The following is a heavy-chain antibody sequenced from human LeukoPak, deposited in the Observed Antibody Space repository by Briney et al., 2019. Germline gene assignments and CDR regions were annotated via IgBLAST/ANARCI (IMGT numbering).Heavy chain of an antibody. CDR3: ARERRIGYCSSTSCYGSDYYYYYYMDV. D-gene: IGHD2-2*01. CDR1: GGSISSDNYY. J-gene: IGHJ6*03. Sequence: SQTLSLTCTVSGGSISSDNYYWSWIRQPAGKGLEWIGRIYSSGSTNYNPSLKSRVTISVDTSNNQFSLKLSSVTAADTAVYYCARERRIGYCSSTSCYGSDYYYYYYMDVWGKGTTVTISS. CDR2: IYSSGST. V-gene: IGHV4-61*02.